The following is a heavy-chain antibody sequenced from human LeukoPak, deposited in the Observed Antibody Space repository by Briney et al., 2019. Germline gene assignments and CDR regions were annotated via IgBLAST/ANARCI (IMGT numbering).Heavy chain of an antibody. Sequence: PSETLSLTCTVSGGSISSSSYYWGWIRQPPGKGLEWIGSIYYSGSTYYNPSLKSRVTISVDTSKNQFSLKLSSVTAADTAVYYCARELTTGSWYFDLWGRGTLVTVSS. V-gene: IGHV4-39*07. J-gene: IGHJ2*01. CDR3: ARELTTGSWYFDL. CDR2: IYYSGST. CDR1: GGSISSSSYY. D-gene: IGHD4-11*01.